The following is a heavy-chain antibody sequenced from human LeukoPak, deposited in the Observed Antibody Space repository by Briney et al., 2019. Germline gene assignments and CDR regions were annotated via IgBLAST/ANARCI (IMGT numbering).Heavy chain of an antibody. CDR3: ARGYYSGSRRYYFDF. CDR1: GFTFSSYA. V-gene: IGHV3-23*01. Sequence: GGSLRLSCAAAGFTFSSYAMNWVRQAPGKGLEWISVIGGSGSTTNYADSVKGRFTISRDSSKNTLFLQMSSLRVEDTAVYYCARGYYSGSRRYYFDFWGQGTLVTVSS. D-gene: IGHD3-10*01. CDR2: IGGSGSTT. J-gene: IGHJ4*02.